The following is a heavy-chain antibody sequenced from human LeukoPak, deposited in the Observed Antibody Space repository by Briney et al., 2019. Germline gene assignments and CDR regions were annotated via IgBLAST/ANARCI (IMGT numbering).Heavy chain of an antibody. D-gene: IGHD3-9*01. CDR3: AREIDFDWLLSYYFDY. CDR1: GFTFSSYS. V-gene: IGHV3-21*01. CDR2: ISSSSSYI. Sequence: PGGSLRLSCAASGFTFSSYSVNWVRQAPGKGLEWVSSISSSSSYIYYADSVKGRFTISRDNAKNSLYLQMNSLRAEDTAVYYCAREIDFDWLLSYYFDYWGQGTLVTVSS. J-gene: IGHJ4*02.